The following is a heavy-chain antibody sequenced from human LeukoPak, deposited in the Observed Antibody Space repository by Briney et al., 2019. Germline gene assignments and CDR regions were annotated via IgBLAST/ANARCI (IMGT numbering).Heavy chain of an antibody. CDR2: IYYSGST. V-gene: IGHV4-59*08. CDR1: GGSISSYY. Sequence: SETLSLTCTVSGGSISSYYWSWIRQPPGKGLEWIGYIYYSGSTNYNPSLKSRVTISVDTSKNQFSLKLSSVTAADTAVYYCARHDDYGENIGSFDYWGQGTLVTVSS. D-gene: IGHD4-17*01. CDR3: ARHDDYGENIGSFDY. J-gene: IGHJ4*02.